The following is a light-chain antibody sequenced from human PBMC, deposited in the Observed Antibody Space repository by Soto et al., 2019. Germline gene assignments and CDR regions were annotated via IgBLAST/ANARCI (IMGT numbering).Light chain of an antibody. J-gene: IGLJ2*01. V-gene: IGLV1-51*01. CDR3: GTWDRSRSAVV. CDR2: DNN. Sequence: QSVLTQPPSVSAAPGQKVTISCSGSSSNIGDNYVSWYHQVPRTAPKLLLYDNNKRPSRIPYRFSGSKSGTSATVAITGLQAGDEYDYYCGTWDRSRSAVVFGGGTQLTVL. CDR1: SSNIGDNY.